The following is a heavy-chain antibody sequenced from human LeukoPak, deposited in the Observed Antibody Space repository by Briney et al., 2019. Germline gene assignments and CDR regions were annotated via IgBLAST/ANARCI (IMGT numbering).Heavy chain of an antibody. CDR1: GFSFSSDG. CDR2: ILGGAGST. J-gene: IGHJ4*02. D-gene: IGHD5-24*01. CDR3: ARLAEMATITPPLDY. V-gene: IGHV3-23*01. Sequence: GGSLRLSCAASGFSFSSDGMSWVRQAPGKGLEWVSGILGGAGSTYYADSVKGRFTISRDNAKNSLYLQMNSLRAEDTAVYYCARLAEMATITPPLDYWGQGTLVTVSS.